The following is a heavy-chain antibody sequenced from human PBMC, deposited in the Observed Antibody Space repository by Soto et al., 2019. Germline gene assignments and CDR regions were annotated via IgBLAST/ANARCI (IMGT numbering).Heavy chain of an antibody. CDR3: AKDHESDY. J-gene: IGHJ4*02. V-gene: IGHV3-23*01. CDR2: ISGSGGGT. Sequence: EVQLLESGGGLVQPGGSLRLSCAASEFTFSSYAMSWIRQAPGKGLEWVSAISGSGGGTYYVDSVKGRFTISRDNSKNTLYLQMNSLRAADSALYYCAKDHESDYWGQGTLVTVSS. CDR1: EFTFSSYA.